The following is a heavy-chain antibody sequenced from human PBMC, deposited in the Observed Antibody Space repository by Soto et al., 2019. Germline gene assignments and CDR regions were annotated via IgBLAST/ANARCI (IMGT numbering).Heavy chain of an antibody. CDR2: INWNSDSI. CDR3: AKGGRRLGELYAFDY. D-gene: IGHD3-10*01. V-gene: IGHV3-9*01. Sequence: EVQLVESGGDLVQPGRSLRLSCAVSGFTFDDYAMHWVRQAPGKGLEWVSGINWNSDSIGYADSVKGRFTISRDNAKKYLYVQMNSVRTEDTALYYCAKGGRRLGELYAFDYWGQGTLGTVSS. CDR1: GFTFDDYA. J-gene: IGHJ4*02.